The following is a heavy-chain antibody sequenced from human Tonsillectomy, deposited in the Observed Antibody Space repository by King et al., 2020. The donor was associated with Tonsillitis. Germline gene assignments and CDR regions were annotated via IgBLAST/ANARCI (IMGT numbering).Heavy chain of an antibody. CDR3: ASPRQSSSWIHFDY. J-gene: IGHJ4*02. CDR1: GLTFSRNW. V-gene: IGHV3-74*01. Sequence: VQLVESGGGLVQPGGSLRLSCAASGLTFSRNWMHWVRQAPGKGLLWVSRINIDERSTSYADSVKGRFTISRDNAKNTLYLQMNSLRAEDTAVYYCASPRQSSSWIHFDYWGQGTLVTVSS. D-gene: IGHD6-13*01. CDR2: INIDERST.